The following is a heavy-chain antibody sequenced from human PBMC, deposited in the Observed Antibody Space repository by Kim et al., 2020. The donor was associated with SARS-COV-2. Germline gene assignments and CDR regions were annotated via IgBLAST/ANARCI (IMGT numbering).Heavy chain of an antibody. CDR3: ARLPRGSGWSFGP. Sequence: YSPSFQGKVTISADKSISTAYLQWSSLKASDTAMYYCARLPRGSGWSFGPWGQGTLVTVSS. V-gene: IGHV5-51*01. J-gene: IGHJ5*02. D-gene: IGHD6-19*01.